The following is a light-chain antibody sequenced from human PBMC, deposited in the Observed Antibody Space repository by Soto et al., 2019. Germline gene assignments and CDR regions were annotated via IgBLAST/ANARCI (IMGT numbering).Light chain of an antibody. Sequence: EIVMTQSPATLSVSPGERATLSCRASQSISSSKLAWYQQNPGQAPRLLMYGASNRATGIPARFSGSGSGTEFTLTISSLQSEDFAVYYCQQYDYWPRTFGQGTKVEIK. V-gene: IGKV3-15*01. CDR1: QSISSS. CDR3: QQYDYWPRT. J-gene: IGKJ1*01. CDR2: GAS.